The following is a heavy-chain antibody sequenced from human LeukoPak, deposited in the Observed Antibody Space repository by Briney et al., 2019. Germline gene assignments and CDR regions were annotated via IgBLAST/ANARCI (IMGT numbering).Heavy chain of an antibody. Sequence: GGSLRLSCAASGFAFSSYSMNRVRQAPGKGLEWVSSISSSSSYIYYADSVKGRFTISRDNAKNSLYLQMNSLRAEDTAVYYCAREYCGGDCYSPYYYYGMDVWGQGTTVTVSS. J-gene: IGHJ6*02. V-gene: IGHV3-21*01. D-gene: IGHD2-21*02. CDR2: ISSSSSYI. CDR3: AREYCGGDCYSPYYYYGMDV. CDR1: GFAFSSYS.